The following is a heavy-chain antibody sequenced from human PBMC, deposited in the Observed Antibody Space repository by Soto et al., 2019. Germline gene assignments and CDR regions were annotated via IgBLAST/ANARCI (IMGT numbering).Heavy chain of an antibody. CDR2: IHPDGSDR. V-gene: IGHV3-7*01. Sequence: GGSLKLSCAASGFTVSGYWMSLFRQAPGKGLEWVANIHPDGSDRNSVDSVKGLFSVSRDNANNSLYLQMNSLRAEDTAVYYCARGSLSISHWGQATRVTLSS. D-gene: IGHD3-9*01. CDR3: ARGSLSISH. J-gene: IGHJ4*02. CDR1: GFTVSGYW.